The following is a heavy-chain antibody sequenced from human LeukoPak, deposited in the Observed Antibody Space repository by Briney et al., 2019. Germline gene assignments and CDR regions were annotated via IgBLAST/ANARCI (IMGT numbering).Heavy chain of an antibody. CDR3: TTSFLAVAGYYFDY. Sequence: GGSLRLSCVVSGFTFSNAWLNWVRQAPGKGLEWVGRIKSKTDGETTDYAAPVKGRFTVSRDDSKTTLYLQMNSLQTEDTAVYHCTTSFLAVAGYYFDYWGQGTLVTVSS. V-gene: IGHV3-15*07. CDR1: GFTFSNAW. CDR2: IKSKTDGETT. D-gene: IGHD6-19*01. J-gene: IGHJ4*02.